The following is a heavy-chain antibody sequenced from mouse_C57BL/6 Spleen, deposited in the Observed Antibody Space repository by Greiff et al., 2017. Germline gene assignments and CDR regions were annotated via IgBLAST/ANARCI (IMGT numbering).Heavy chain of an antibody. J-gene: IGHJ1*03. CDR3: ARITTVVRYFDV. CDR2: ISDGGSYT. D-gene: IGHD1-1*01. Sequence: EVHLVESGGGLVKPGGSLKLSCAASGFTFSSYAMSWVRQTPERRLEWVATISDGGSYTYYPDNVKGRFTISRDNTKNNLYLQKSHLKSEDTAMYYCARITTVVRYFDVWGTGTTVTVSS. CDR1: GFTFSSYA. V-gene: IGHV5-4*01.